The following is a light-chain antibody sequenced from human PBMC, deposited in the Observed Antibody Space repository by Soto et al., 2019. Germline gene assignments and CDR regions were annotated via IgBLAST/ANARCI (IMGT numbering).Light chain of an antibody. CDR1: SSDVGRYNR. J-gene: IGLJ2*01. Sequence: QSALTQPPSVSGSPGQSVTISCTGTSSDVGRYNRVSWYQQPPGTAPKLLIYEVSNRPLGVPDRFSGSKSGNTASLTISGLQAEDEADYYCSSYTSISTYVVFGGGTKVTVL. V-gene: IGLV2-18*02. CDR3: SSYTSISTYVV. CDR2: EVS.